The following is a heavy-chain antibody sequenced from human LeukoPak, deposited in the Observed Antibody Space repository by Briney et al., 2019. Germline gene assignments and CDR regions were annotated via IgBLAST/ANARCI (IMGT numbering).Heavy chain of an antibody. CDR1: GYTFTGYY. D-gene: IGHD3-22*01. V-gene: IGHV1-2*06. CDR3: ASSCCYDYIGYYP. CDR2: INPNSGGT. Sequence: GASVKVSCKASGYTFTGYYMHWVRQAPGQGLEWMGRINPNSGGTNYAQKFQGRVTLTRDTSITTAYMELSRLRSDDTAVYYCASSCCYDYIGYYPWGQGTLVTVSS. J-gene: IGHJ5*02.